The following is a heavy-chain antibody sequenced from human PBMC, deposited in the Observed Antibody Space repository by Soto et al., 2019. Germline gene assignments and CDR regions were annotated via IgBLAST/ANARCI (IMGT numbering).Heavy chain of an antibody. CDR3: ANAPVDYVWVGYDY. CDR2: ISGSGGST. Sequence: EVQLLESGGGLVQPGGSLRLSCAASGFTFSSYAMSWVRQAPGKGLEWVSAISGSGGSTYYADSVKGRFTISRDNSNNTLYLQINSLRAAETAVYYCANAPVDYVWVGYDYWGQGTLVTVSS. V-gene: IGHV3-23*01. D-gene: IGHD3-16*01. J-gene: IGHJ4*02. CDR1: GFTFSSYA.